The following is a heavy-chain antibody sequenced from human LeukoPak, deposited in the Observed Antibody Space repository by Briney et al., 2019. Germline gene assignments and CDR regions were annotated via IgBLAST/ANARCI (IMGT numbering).Heavy chain of an antibody. CDR1: GGXIXSLY. CDR2: IYYTGST. J-gene: IGHJ4*02. V-gene: IGHV4-59*08. CDR3: ARHRAYSSSSPFDY. D-gene: IGHD6-6*01. Sequence: SETLSLTCSVSGGXIXSLYWXXXXXPPGXGLEWIGYIYYTGSTXYNPSLKSRVTMFVDMSKNQFSLRLSSVTAADTAVYYCARHRAYSSSSPFDYWGQGTLVTVSS.